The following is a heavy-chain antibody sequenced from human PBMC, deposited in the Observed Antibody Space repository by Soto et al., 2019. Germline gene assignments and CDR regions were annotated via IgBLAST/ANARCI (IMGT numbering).Heavy chain of an antibody. D-gene: IGHD2-8*01. J-gene: IGHJ5*02. CDR2: MNPESGNT. V-gene: IGHV1-8*01. CDR3: ARRRGSNGWFDI. Sequence: ASVKVSCKASGYTFINYDMNWVRQATGQGLEWVGWMNPESGNTGYAQNFQGRVTMTGNTSMSSVYMELSSLTSEDTAVYYCARRRGSNGWFDIWGQGTLVTVSS. CDR1: GYTFINYD.